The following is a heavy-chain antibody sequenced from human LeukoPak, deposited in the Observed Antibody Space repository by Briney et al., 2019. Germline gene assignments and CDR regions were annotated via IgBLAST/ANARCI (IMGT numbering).Heavy chain of an antibody. Sequence: SETLSLTCTVSGGPISSYYWSWIRQPPGKGLEWIGFIFYSGSTNSNPSLKSRVTISVDTSKNQFSLKLSSVTAADTAVYYCARHGVDDYGDYRGWFDPWGQGTLVTVFS. D-gene: IGHD4-17*01. J-gene: IGHJ5*02. CDR3: ARHGVDDYGDYRGWFDP. CDR1: GGPISSYY. V-gene: IGHV4-59*08. CDR2: IFYSGST.